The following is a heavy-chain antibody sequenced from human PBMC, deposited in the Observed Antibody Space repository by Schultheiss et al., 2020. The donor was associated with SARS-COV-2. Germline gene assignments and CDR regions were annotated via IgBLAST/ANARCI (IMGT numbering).Heavy chain of an antibody. D-gene: IGHD2-21*02. CDR1: GFTFDDYA. CDR3: TTDSGRYCGGDCSTDY. Sequence: GGSLRLSCAASGFTFDDYAMHWVRQAPGKGLEWVGRIKSKANGGTADYAAPVTGRFAISRDDSKNTLYLQMNSLKIEDTAVYYCTTDSGRYCGGDCSTDYWGQGTLVTVSS. CDR2: IKSKANGGTA. J-gene: IGHJ4*02. V-gene: IGHV3-15*01.